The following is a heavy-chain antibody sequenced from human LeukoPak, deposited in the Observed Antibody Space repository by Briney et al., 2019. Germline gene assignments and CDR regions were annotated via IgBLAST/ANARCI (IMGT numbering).Heavy chain of an antibody. CDR2: IWYGGSNK. D-gene: IGHD6-6*01. J-gene: IGHJ4*02. CDR1: GFTFSSYG. CDR3: ASEYSSSSEIDY. Sequence: GGSLRLSCAASGFTFSSYGMHWVRQAPGKGLEWVAVIWYGGSNKYYADSVKGRFTISRDNSKNTLYLQMNSLRAEDTAVYYCASEYSSSSEIDYWGQGTLVTVSS. V-gene: IGHV3-33*08.